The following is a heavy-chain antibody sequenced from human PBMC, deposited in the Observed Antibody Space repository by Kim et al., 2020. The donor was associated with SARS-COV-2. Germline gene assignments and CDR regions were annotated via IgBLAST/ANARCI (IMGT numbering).Heavy chain of an antibody. V-gene: IGHV1-8*01. Sequence: ASVKVSCKASGYTFTSYDINWVRQATGQGLEWMGWMNPNSGNTGYAQKFQGRVTMTRNTSISTAYMELSSLRSEDTAVYYCARGHGLLTRYYYYGMDDWGQGTTVTVSS. CDR2: MNPNSGNT. CDR3: ARGHGLLTRYYYYGMDD. J-gene: IGHJ6*02. D-gene: IGHD3-10*01. CDR1: GYTFTSYD.